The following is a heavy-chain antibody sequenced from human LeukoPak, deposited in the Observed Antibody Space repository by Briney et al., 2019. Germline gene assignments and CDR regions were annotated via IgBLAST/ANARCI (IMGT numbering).Heavy chain of an antibody. J-gene: IGHJ3*02. CDR3: ARHPRGYSYSRAFDI. D-gene: IGHD5-18*01. CDR1: GGSFSGYY. Sequence: SETLSLTCAVYGGSFSGYYWSWIRQPPGKGLEWMGEINHSGSTNYNPSLKSRVTISVDTSKNQFSLTLSSVTAADTAVYYCARHPRGYSYSRAFDIWGQGTMVTVSS. V-gene: IGHV4-34*01. CDR2: INHSGST.